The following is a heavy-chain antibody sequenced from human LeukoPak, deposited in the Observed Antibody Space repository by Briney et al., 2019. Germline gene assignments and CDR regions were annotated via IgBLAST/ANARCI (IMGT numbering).Heavy chain of an antibody. J-gene: IGHJ5*02. Sequence: SETLSLTCTVSGASITTYYWSWIRQSPGKGLEWIGYIYYSGSTNYNPSLKSRVTISVDTSKNQFSLKLSSVTAADTAVYYCARVQDYYDSSGFNWFDPWGQGTLVTVSS. D-gene: IGHD3-22*01. CDR2: IYYSGST. CDR1: GASITTYY. V-gene: IGHV4-59*12. CDR3: ARVQDYYDSSGFNWFDP.